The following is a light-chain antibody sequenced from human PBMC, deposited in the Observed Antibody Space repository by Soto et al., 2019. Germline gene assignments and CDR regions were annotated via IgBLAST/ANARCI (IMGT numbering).Light chain of an antibody. V-gene: IGKV1-9*01. CDR3: QQLNNYPYT. CDR1: QGINNY. Sequence: DIQLTQSPSFLSASVGDRVTITCRASQGINNYLAWYQQKPGKAPKLVIYDASTLQSGVPSRFSGSGSRTEFTLTISSLQPEDFATYYCQQLNNYPYTFGQGTKLEIK. J-gene: IGKJ2*01. CDR2: DAS.